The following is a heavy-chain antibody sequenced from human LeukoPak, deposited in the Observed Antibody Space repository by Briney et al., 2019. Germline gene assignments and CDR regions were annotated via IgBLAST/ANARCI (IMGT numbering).Heavy chain of an antibody. J-gene: IGHJ4*02. CDR3: ASSTRDGYNLDPDY. Sequence: ASVKVSCKASGFTFTTSAMQWVRQARGQRLEWIGWIVVGSGNTNYAQKFQERVTITRDMSTSTAYMELSSLRSEDTAVYYCASSTRDGYNLDPDYWGQGTLVTVSS. CDR1: GFTFTTSA. D-gene: IGHD5-24*01. CDR2: IVVGSGNT. V-gene: IGHV1-58*02.